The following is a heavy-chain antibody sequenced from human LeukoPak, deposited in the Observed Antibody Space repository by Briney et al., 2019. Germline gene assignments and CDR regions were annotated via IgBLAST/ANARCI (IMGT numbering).Heavy chain of an antibody. J-gene: IGHJ4*02. V-gene: IGHV3-66*01. CDR3: QVITMVRGVDDY. Sequence: GGSLRLSCAASGFTVSSNYMSWVRQAPGKGLEWVSVIYSGGSTYYADSEKGRFTISRDNSKNTLYLQMNSLRAEDTAVYYCQVITMVRGVDDYWGQGTLVTVSS. CDR2: IYSGGST. CDR1: GFTVSSNY. D-gene: IGHD3-10*01.